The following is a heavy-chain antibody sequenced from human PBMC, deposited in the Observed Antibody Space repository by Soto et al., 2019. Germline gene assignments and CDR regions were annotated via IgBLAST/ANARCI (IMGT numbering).Heavy chain of an antibody. CDR3: AKDRYSSSPRGPFDY. CDR2: ISYDGSNK. CDR1: GFTFSSYG. J-gene: IGHJ4*02. Sequence: GGSLRLSCAASGFTFSSYGMHWVRQAPGKGLEWVAVISYDGSNKYYADSVKGRFTISRDNSKNTLYLQMNSLRAEDTAVYYCAKDRYSSSPRGPFDYWGQGTLVTVSS. D-gene: IGHD6-13*01. V-gene: IGHV3-30*18.